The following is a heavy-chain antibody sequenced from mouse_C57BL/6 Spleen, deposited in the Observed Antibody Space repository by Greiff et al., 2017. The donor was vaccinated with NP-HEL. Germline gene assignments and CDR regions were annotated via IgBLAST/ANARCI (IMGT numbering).Heavy chain of an antibody. Sequence: VKLMESGAELVRPGASVTLSCKASGYTFTDYEMHWVKQTPVHGLEWIGAIDPETGGTAYNQKFKGKAILTADKSSSTAYMELRSLTSEDSAVYYCTREKAYWGQGTLVTVSA. CDR1: GYTFTDYE. CDR2: IDPETGGT. V-gene: IGHV1-15*01. J-gene: IGHJ3*01. CDR3: TREKAY.